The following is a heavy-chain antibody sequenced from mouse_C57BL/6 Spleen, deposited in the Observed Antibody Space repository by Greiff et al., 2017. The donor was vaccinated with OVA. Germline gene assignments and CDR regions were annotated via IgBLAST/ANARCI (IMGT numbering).Heavy chain of an antibody. Sequence: VQLQQSDAELVKPGASVKISCKVSGYTFTDHTIHWMKQRPEQGLEWIGYIYPRDGSTKYNEKFKGKATLTADKSSSTAYMQLNSLTSEDSAVYFCSRLATWEYYAMDYWGQGTSVTVSS. V-gene: IGHV1-78*01. CDR3: SRLATWEYYAMDY. J-gene: IGHJ4*01. CDR2: IYPRDGST. CDR1: GYTFTDHT. D-gene: IGHD4-1*01.